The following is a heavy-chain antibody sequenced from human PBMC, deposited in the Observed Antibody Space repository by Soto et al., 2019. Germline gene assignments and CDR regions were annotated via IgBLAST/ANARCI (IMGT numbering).Heavy chain of an antibody. CDR2: INAGNGNT. Sequence: QVQLVQSGAEVKKPGASVKDPCKASGYTFTNYAMHWVRQAPGQRHEWMGWINAGNGNTKYSQKFQGRVTITRDTSASIAYMELISLRSEDTAVYYCARELESRWLLSKSYYYYGMDVWGQGARVSFSS. CDR3: ARELESRWLLSKSYYYYGMDV. CDR1: GYTFTNYA. J-gene: IGHJ6*01. V-gene: IGHV1-3*01. D-gene: IGHD1-26*01.